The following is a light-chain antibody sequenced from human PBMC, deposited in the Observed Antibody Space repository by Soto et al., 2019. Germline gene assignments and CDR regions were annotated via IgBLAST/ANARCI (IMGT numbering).Light chain of an antibody. CDR3: CSYRSVNTVV. J-gene: IGLJ2*01. CDR2: EVT. V-gene: IGLV2-14*01. Sequence: SALTQPASVSGSPGQSITLSCTGTSSDVGFFNYVSWYQQYPGKAPKLMIYEVTNRPSGVSIRFSGSKSGNTASLTISGLQAEDEADYYCCSYRSVNTVVFGRGTKLTVL. CDR1: SSDVGFFNY.